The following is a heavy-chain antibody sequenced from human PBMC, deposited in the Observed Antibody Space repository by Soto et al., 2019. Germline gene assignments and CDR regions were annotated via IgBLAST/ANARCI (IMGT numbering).Heavy chain of an antibody. CDR3: VRGTNGWRGMDY. V-gene: IGHV3-74*01. J-gene: IGHJ4*02. Sequence: GGSLRLSCATSGFTFSSYPIHWVRQAPGKGPVWVSRITEDGSGTTYADSVKGRFTITRDNAKNTMYLQMSGLGAEDTAVYHCVRGTNGWRGMDYWGQGTLVTVSS. CDR2: ITEDGSGT. CDR1: GFTFSSYP. D-gene: IGHD2-8*01.